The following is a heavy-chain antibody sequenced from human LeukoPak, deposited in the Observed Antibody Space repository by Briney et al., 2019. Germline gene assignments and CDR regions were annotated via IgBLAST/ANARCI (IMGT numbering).Heavy chain of an antibody. D-gene: IGHD3-22*01. CDR3: ARGRHDITMIVVVMTSVSYYLDV. Sequence: SETLSLTCAAYGGSFSGYHWTWIRQSPGKGLEWIGDINPSGSTYYNPSLKSRLTISVDTSKNQFSLKLRSVTAADTAVYYCARGRHDITMIVVVMTSVSYYLDVWGKGTTVTVS. CDR1: GGSFSGYH. V-gene: IGHV4-34*01. J-gene: IGHJ6*03. CDR2: INPSGST.